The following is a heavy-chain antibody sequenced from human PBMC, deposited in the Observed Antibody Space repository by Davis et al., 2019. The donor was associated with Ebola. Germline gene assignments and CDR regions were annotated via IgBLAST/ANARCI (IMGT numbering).Heavy chain of an antibody. CDR1: GGSISSYY. CDR3: ARGLFWSGLDV. Sequence: SETLSLTCTVSGGSISSYYWNWIRQPPGKGLEWIGYIYYSGGTNYNPSLKSRVSMSVDTSKKQFSLKVTSVTAADTAVYYCARGLFWSGLDVWGQGTTVTVSS. CDR2: IYYSGGT. D-gene: IGHD1-1*01. J-gene: IGHJ6*02. V-gene: IGHV4-59*12.